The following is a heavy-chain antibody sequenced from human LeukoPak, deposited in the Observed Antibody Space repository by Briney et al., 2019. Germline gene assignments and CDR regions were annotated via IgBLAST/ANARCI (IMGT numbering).Heavy chain of an antibody. CDR1: GFTFSSYG. CDR2: IRYDGSNK. J-gene: IGHJ4*02. V-gene: IGHV3-30*02. Sequence: GGSLRLSCAASGFTFSSYGMHWVRQAPGKGLEWVAFIRYDGSNKYYADSVKGRFTISRDNSKNTLYLQMKSLRAEDTAVYYCVRRAAALYYYDTGGPFDYWGQGTLVTVSS. D-gene: IGHD3-22*01. CDR3: VRRAAALYYYDTGGPFDY.